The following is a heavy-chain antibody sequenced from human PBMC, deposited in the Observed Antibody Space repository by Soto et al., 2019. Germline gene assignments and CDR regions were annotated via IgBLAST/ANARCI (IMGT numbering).Heavy chain of an antibody. Sequence: QVQLQESGPGLVKPSETLSLTCTVSGGSISSYYWSWIRQPPGKGLEWIGYIYYSGSTNYNPSLNSRVTISVDTSKNQFSLKLSSVTAADTAVYYCARVWGWYFDFWGRGTLVTVSS. CDR2: IYYSGST. CDR1: GGSISSYY. D-gene: IGHD3-16*01. CDR3: ARVWGWYFDF. J-gene: IGHJ2*01. V-gene: IGHV4-59*01.